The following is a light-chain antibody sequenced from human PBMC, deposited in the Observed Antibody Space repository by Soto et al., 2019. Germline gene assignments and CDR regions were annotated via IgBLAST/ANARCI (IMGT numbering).Light chain of an antibody. V-gene: IGLV1-44*01. CDR2: RGN. CDR3: AAWDDSLNGRV. CDR1: SSNIGSNI. Sequence: QSVLTQPPSVSGTPGQRVTISCSGSSSNIGSNILNWYQQLPGTAPKLLIYRGNQRPSGVPDRFSGSKSGTSASLAISGLQSEDEADYYCAAWDDSLNGRVFGTGTKVTVL. J-gene: IGLJ1*01.